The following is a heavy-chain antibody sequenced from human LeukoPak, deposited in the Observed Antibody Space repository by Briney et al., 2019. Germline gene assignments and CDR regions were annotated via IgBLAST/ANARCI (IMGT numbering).Heavy chain of an antibody. CDR2: IRYDGSNK. CDR1: GFTFSSYG. Sequence: GGSLRLSCAAPGFTFSSYGMHWVRQAPGKGLEWVAFIRYDGSNKYYADSVKGRFTISRDNSKNTLYLQMNSLRAEDTAVYYCAKDRRGIAVAGFDHWGQGTLVTVSS. J-gene: IGHJ4*02. CDR3: AKDRRGIAVAGFDH. D-gene: IGHD6-19*01. V-gene: IGHV3-30*02.